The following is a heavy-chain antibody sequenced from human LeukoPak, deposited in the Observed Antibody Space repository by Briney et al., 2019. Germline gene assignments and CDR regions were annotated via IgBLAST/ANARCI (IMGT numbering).Heavy chain of an antibody. CDR3: ASWRLGKYSSSSPGAFDI. V-gene: IGHV3-30-3*01. CDR1: GFTFSSYA. CDR2: ISYDGSNK. Sequence: PGGSLRLSCAASGFTFSSYAMHWVRQAPGKGLEWVAVISYDGSNKYYADSVKGRFTISRDNSKNTLYLQMNSLRAEDTAVYYCASWRLGKYSSSSPGAFDIWGQGTMVTVSS. D-gene: IGHD6-6*01. J-gene: IGHJ3*02.